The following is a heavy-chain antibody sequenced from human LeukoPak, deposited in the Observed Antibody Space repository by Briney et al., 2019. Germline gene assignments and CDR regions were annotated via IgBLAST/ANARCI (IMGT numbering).Heavy chain of an antibody. CDR1: GGSISSSSYY. V-gene: IGHV4-39*07. J-gene: IGHJ6*03. D-gene: IGHD3-16*02. CDR2: IYYSGST. CDR3: ARVHITVSSFGGVIVIPYYYYMDV. Sequence: SETLSLTCTVSGGSISSSSYYWGWIRQPPGKGLEWIGSIYYSGSTYYNPSLKSRVTISVDTSKNQFSLKLSSVTAADTAVYYCARVHITVSSFGGVIVIPYYYYMDVWGKGTTVTVSS.